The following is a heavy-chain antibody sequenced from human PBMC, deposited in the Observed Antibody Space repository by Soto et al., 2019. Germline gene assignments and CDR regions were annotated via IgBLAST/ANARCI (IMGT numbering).Heavy chain of an antibody. CDR2: ISSNGGST. CDR1: GFTFSSYA. Sequence: GGSLRLSCSASGFTFSSYAMHWVRQAPGKGLEYVSAISSNGGSTYYADSVKGRFTISRDNSKNTLYLQMSSLRAEDTAVYYCVKGEIRQQLVREFDYWGQGTLVTVSS. V-gene: IGHV3-64D*08. J-gene: IGHJ4*02. CDR3: VKGEIRQQLVREFDY. D-gene: IGHD6-13*01.